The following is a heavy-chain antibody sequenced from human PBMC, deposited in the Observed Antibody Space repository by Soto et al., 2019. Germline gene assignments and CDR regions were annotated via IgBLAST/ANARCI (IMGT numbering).Heavy chain of an antibody. V-gene: IGHV1-18*01. CDR2: ISAYNGNT. CDR3: ARDLMTVTTYYYYGMDV. CDR1: GYTFTSYG. J-gene: IGHJ6*02. Sequence: GASVKVSFKASGYTFTSYGISWVRQAPGQGLEWMGWISAYNGNTNYAQKLQGRVTMTTDTSTSTAYMELRSLRSDDTAVYYCARDLMTVTTYYYYGMDVWGQGTTVTVSS. D-gene: IGHD4-17*01.